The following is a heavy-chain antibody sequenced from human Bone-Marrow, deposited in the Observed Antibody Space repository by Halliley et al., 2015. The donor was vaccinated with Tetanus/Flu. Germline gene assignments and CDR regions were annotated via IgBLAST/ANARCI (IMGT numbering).Heavy chain of an antibody. CDR3: ARGLSIRGEVIPVYY. V-gene: IGHV4-59*12. CDR2: IYYSGAT. J-gene: IGHJ4*02. Sequence: IAYIYYSGATNYNPSLKSRVTISVDTSKKQFSLKVNSVTAADTAVYYCARGLSIRGEVIPVYYWSQGTLVTVSS. D-gene: IGHD3-3*01.